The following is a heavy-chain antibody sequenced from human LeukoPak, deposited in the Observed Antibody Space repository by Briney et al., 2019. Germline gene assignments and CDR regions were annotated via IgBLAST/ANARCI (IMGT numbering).Heavy chain of an antibody. CDR3: ASPSYYYDSSGYEVDF. V-gene: IGHV3-23*01. CDR1: GFTFSTYA. D-gene: IGHD3-22*01. J-gene: IGHJ4*02. Sequence: GGSLRLSCAASGFTFSTYAMSWVRQAPGKGLEWGSAISGGGDSTDYADSVKGRFTIARDNSRNMLFLQMNSLRAEDTAVYYCASPSYYYDSSGYEVDFWGQGTLVTVSS. CDR2: ISGGGDST.